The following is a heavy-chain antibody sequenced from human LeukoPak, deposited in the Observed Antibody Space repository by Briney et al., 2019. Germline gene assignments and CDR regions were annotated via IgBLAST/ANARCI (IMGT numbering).Heavy chain of an antibody. Sequence: SETLSLTCAVYGGSFSGYYWSWIRQPPGKGLEWIGEINHSGSTNYNPSLKSRVTISVDTSKNQFSLKLSSVTAADTAVYCCARGRRGIAAAAPLVHWGQGTLVTVSS. CDR2: INHSGST. CDR3: ARGRRGIAAAAPLVH. D-gene: IGHD6-13*01. V-gene: IGHV4-34*01. J-gene: IGHJ4*02. CDR1: GGSFSGYY.